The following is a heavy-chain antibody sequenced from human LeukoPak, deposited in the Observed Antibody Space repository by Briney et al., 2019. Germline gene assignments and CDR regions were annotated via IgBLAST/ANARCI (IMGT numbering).Heavy chain of an antibody. J-gene: IGHJ4*02. Sequence: TSGTLSLTCAVSGGSISSSNWWSWVRQPPGKGLEWIGEIYHSGSTNYNPSLKSRVTISVDKSKSQFSLKLSSVTAADTAVYYCARVGCSSTSCSFDYWGQGTLVTVSS. CDR2: IYHSGST. CDR1: GGSISSSNW. D-gene: IGHD2-2*01. V-gene: IGHV4-4*02. CDR3: ARVGCSSTSCSFDY.